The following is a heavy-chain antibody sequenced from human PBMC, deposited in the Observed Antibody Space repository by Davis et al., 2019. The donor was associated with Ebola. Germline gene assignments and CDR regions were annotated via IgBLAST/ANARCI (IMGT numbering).Heavy chain of an antibody. D-gene: IGHD2-15*01. Sequence: GESLKISCAASGFTFSSYEMNWVRQAPGKGLEWVSYISSSGSTIYYADSVKGRFTISRDNAKNSLYLQMNSLRAEDTAVYYCARDCSGGSCYPSVYYYYYGMDVWGQGTTVTVSS. V-gene: IGHV3-48*03. CDR1: GFTFSSYE. CDR3: ARDCSGGSCYPSVYYYYYGMDV. CDR2: ISSSGSTI. J-gene: IGHJ6*02.